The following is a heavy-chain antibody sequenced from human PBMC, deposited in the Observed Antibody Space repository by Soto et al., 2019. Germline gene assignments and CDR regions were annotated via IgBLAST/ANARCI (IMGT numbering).Heavy chain of an antibody. CDR2: ISGSGGST. D-gene: IGHD3-16*02. J-gene: IGHJ4*02. CDR3: AKGNYDYIWGSYRLFDY. CDR1: GFTFSSYA. Sequence: GGSLRLSCAASGFTFSSYAMSWVRQAPGKGLEWVSAISGSGGSTYYADSVKGRFNISRDNSKNTLYLQMNSLRAEDTAVYYCAKGNYDYIWGSYRLFDYWGQGTLVTVSS. V-gene: IGHV3-23*01.